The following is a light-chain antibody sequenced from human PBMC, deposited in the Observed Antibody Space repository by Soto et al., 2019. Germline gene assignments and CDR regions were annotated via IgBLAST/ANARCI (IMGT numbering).Light chain of an antibody. J-gene: IGKJ3*01. CDR2: DAS. CDR3: QQRLNWPPIT. CDR1: QSVSTY. V-gene: IGKV3-11*01. Sequence: EIVLTQSPAPLSLSPGERATLSCRASQSVSTYLAWYQQRPGQAPRLLIYDASNRATGIPARFSGSGSGTDFTLTISSLEPEDFAVYYCQQRLNWPPITFGPGTKVEIK.